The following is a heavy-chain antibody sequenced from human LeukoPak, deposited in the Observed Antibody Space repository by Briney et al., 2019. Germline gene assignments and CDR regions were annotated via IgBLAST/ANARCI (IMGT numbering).Heavy chain of an antibody. CDR3: ARGYTGYGILDY. Sequence: GGSLRLSCVASGFSFSTSWMSWVRQAPGKEPEWVANIKEDGSEKSYVDSVKGRFTISRDNAKNSLYLEMDSLRVEDTAVYYCARGYTGYGILDYWGQGTLVTVSS. CDR1: GFSFSTSW. CDR2: IKEDGSEK. V-gene: IGHV3-7*05. J-gene: IGHJ4*02. D-gene: IGHD5-12*01.